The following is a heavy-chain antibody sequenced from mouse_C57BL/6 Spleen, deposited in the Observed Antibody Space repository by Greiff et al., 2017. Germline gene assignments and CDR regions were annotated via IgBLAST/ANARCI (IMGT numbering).Heavy chain of an antibody. CDR3: ARCGTGTYYFDC. CDR2: IDPSDSYT. D-gene: IGHD4-1*01. V-gene: IGHV1-59*01. CDR1: GYTFTSYW. J-gene: IGHJ2*01. Sequence: VQLQQPGAELVRPGTSVKLSCKASGYTFTSYWMHWVKQRPGQGLEWIGVIDPSDSYTNYNQKFKGKATLTVDTSSSTAYMQLSSLTSEDSAVYYCARCGTGTYYFDCWGQGTTLTVSS.